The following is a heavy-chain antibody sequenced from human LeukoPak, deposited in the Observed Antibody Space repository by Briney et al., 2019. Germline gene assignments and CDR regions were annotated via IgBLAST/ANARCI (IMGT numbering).Heavy chain of an antibody. J-gene: IGHJ4*02. Sequence: GGSLRLSCAAPGFTFSNFVMSWVRQAPGKGLEWVSVISGRGGSIYYADSVKGRFTISRDNSKNTLYLQMSSLRAEDTAVYYCAIEYEGFFDSWGQGTLVAVSS. CDR3: AIEYEGFFDS. CDR1: GFTFSNFV. D-gene: IGHD2-15*01. V-gene: IGHV3-23*01. CDR2: ISGRGGSI.